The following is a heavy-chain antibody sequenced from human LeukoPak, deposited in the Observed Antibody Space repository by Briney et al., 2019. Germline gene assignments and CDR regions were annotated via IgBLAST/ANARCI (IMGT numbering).Heavy chain of an antibody. D-gene: IGHD5-18*01. CDR3: ARSKSSTAMVTTPHHDAFDI. Sequence: PRGSLRLSCSASGFTFSSYAMHWIRQAPGKGLEWVSYISSSGSTIYYADSVKGRFTISRDNAKNSLYLQMNSLRAEDTAVYYCARSKSSTAMVTTPHHDAFDIWGQGTMVTVSS. J-gene: IGHJ3*02. CDR2: ISSSGSTI. CDR1: GFTFSSYA. V-gene: IGHV3-48*04.